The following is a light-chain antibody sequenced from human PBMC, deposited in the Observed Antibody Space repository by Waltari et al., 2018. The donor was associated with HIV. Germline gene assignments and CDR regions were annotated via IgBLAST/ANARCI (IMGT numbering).Light chain of an antibody. V-gene: IGLV1-44*01. Sequence: QSLLTQPPSASGTPGQRVTISCTGSSSNIGTNGINWYHHLPGTAPNLLIYNDNRRPSGVPDRFSGSKSGTSASLAIRVLQSEDEADYYCAAWDDSLRGWVFGRGTKLDVL. CDR1: SSNIGTNG. J-gene: IGLJ3*02. CDR2: NDN. CDR3: AAWDDSLRGWV.